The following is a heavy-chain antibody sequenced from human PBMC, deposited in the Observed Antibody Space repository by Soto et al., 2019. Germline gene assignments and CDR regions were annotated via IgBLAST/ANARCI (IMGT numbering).Heavy chain of an antibody. Sequence: GGSLRLSCAASGFSVSSTYMSWVRQAPGKGLQWVSVLYVGGTTYYANSVKGRFTISRDNSRNTLYLHLDSLTTEDTAVYYCARHPPTNSWPAALGYWGQGALVTVSS. CDR1: GFSVSSTY. D-gene: IGHD2-15*01. CDR3: ARHPPTNSWPAALGY. V-gene: IGHV3-53*01. CDR2: LYVGGTT. J-gene: IGHJ4*02.